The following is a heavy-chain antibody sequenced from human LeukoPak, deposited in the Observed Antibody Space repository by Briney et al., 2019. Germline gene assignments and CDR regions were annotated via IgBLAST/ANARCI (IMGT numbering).Heavy chain of an antibody. V-gene: IGHV3-48*04. CDR2: ISSSGSTI. CDR1: GFTFNSYS. Sequence: GGSLRLSCTASGFTFNSYSMNWVRQAPGKGLEWVSYISSSGSTIYYADSVKGRFTISRDNAKNSLYLQMNSLRAEDTAVYYCAELGITMIGGVWGKGTTVTISS. D-gene: IGHD3-10*02. CDR3: AELGITMIGGV. J-gene: IGHJ6*04.